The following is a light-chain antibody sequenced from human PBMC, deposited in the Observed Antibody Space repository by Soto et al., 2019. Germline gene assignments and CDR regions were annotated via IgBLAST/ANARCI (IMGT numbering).Light chain of an antibody. J-gene: IGKJ1*01. V-gene: IGKV1-39*01. Sequence: IQMTQSPSSLSASVGDRVTITCRASQSINNDLNWYQQKQGKVPVLLIFAASSLQSGVPSRFSGSGSGTDFTLTISTLQPEDFATYYCQQSYSALWTFGQGTKVEIK. CDR1: QSINND. CDR3: QQSYSALWT. CDR2: AAS.